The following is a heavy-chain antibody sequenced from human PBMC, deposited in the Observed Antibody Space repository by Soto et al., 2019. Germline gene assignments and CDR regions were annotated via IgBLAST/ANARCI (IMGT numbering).Heavy chain of an antibody. J-gene: IGHJ5*02. CDR2: INHSGST. V-gene: IGHV4-34*01. CDR3: ARGRGYYYGSGSYYLKNWFDP. CDR1: GGSFSGYY. Sequence: SETLSLTCAVYGGSFSGYYRSWIRQPPGKGLEWIGEINHSGSTNYNPSLKSRVTISVDTSKNKFSLKRSSGTAADTAGYYCARGRGYYYGSGSYYLKNWFDPWGQGTLVTVSS. D-gene: IGHD3-10*01.